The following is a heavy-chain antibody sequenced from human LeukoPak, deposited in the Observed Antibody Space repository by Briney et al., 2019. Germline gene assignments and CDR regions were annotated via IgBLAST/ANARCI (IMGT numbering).Heavy chain of an antibody. CDR2: IYYSGNT. D-gene: IGHD6-13*01. Sequence: SETLSLTCTVSGGSISSYYWSWIRQPPGEGLEWIGYIYYSGNTNYNPSLKSRVTISVDTSKNQFSLKLSSVTAADTAVYYCASSGYTSSWYLDWFDPWGQGTLVTVSS. V-gene: IGHV4-59*08. CDR3: ASSGYTSSWYLDWFDP. J-gene: IGHJ5*02. CDR1: GGSISSYY.